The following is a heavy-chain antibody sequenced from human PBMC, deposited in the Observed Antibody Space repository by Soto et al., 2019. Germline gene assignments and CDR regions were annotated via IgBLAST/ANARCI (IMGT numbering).Heavy chain of an antibody. CDR3: ARDLGDGPSGFDY. J-gene: IGHJ4*02. Sequence: PSETLSLTCAVSGGSISSSNWWSWVRQPPGKGLEWIGEIYHSGSTNYNPSLKSRVTISVDKSKNQFSLKLSSVTAADTAVYYCARDLGDGPSGFDYWGQGTLVTVS. CDR1: GGSISSSNW. V-gene: IGHV4-4*02. CDR2: IYHSGST. D-gene: IGHD3-10*01.